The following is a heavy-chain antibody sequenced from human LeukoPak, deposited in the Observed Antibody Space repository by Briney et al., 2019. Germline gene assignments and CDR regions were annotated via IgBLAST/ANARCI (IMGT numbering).Heavy chain of an antibody. V-gene: IGHV4-34*01. J-gene: IGHJ5*02. CDR3: ARVEDYYGSGRRFDP. D-gene: IGHD3-10*01. CDR2: INHSGST. Sequence: SETLSLTCAVYGGSFSGYYWSWIRQPPGKGLEWIGEINHSGSTNYNPSLKSRVTTSVDTSKNQSSLKLSSVTAADTAVYYCARVEDYYGSGRRFDPWGQGTLVTVSS. CDR1: GGSFSGYY.